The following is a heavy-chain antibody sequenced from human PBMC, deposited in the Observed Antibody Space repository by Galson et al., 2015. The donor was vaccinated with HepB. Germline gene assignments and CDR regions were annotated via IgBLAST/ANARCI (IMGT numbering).Heavy chain of an antibody. CDR2: ISHSSSTI. Sequence: SLRLSCAASGFSFSTYSMNWVRQAPGKGLEWVSYISHSSSTIYYADSVKGRFTISRDNAKNSLYLQMNSLRDEDTAVYYCARTLMWDSCGLQWGQGTLVTVSS. V-gene: IGHV3-48*02. D-gene: IGHD6-19*01. CDR3: ARTLMWDSCGLQ. J-gene: IGHJ4*02. CDR1: GFSFSTYS.